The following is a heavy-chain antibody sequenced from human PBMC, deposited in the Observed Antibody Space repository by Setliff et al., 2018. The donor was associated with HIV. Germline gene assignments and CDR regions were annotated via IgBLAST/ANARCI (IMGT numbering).Heavy chain of an antibody. CDR2: IIPILGVA. J-gene: IGHJ6*03. CDR3: VRGVQSPPHYSYYYMDV. D-gene: IGHD3-3*01. Sequence: SVKVSCKASRSTFNSHTVNWVRQAPGQGLDWMGRIIPILGVANYAQRFQGKVTITADKSTSTAYMELTSLRFDDTAMYYCVRGVQSPPHYSYYYMDVWGEGTMVTVAS. V-gene: IGHV1-69*02. CDR1: RSTFNSHT.